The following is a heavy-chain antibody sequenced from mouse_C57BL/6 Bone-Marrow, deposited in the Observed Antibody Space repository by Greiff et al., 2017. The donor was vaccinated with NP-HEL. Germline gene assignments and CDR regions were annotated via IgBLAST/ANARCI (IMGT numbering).Heavy chain of an antibody. CDR3: ASRFRQLRLLDY. V-gene: IGHV1-50*01. CDR1: GYTFTSYW. Sequence: QVQLQQPGAELVKPGASVKLSCKASGYTFTSYWMQWVKQRPGQGLEWIGEIDPSDSYTNYNQKFKGKATLTVDTSSSTAYMQLSSLTSEDSAVYYCASRFRQLRLLDYWGQGTTLTVSS. CDR2: IDPSDSYT. D-gene: IGHD3-2*02. J-gene: IGHJ2*01.